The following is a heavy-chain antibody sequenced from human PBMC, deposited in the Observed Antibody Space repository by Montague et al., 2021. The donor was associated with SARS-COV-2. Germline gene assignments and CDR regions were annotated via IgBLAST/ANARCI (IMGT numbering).Heavy chain of an antibody. Sequence: SLRLSCAASGFTFSSYAMHWVRQAPGKGLEWVAVISYDGSNKYYVDSVKGRFTISRENSKNTLYLQMNSLRAEDTAVYYCARTDGGSYFNAFDIWGQGTMVTVSS. CDR3: ARTDGGSYFNAFDI. D-gene: IGHD1-26*01. CDR1: GFTFSSYA. CDR2: ISYDGSNK. V-gene: IGHV3-30*04. J-gene: IGHJ3*02.